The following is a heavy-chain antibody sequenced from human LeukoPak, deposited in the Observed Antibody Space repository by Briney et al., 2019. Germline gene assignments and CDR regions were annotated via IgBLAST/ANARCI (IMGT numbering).Heavy chain of an antibody. CDR3: ARATRIAAAGIPYFDY. CDR1: GGSISSYY. V-gene: IGHV4-30-4*08. J-gene: IGHJ4*02. Sequence: PSETLSLTCTVSGGSISSYYWSWIRQPPGKGLEWIGYIYYSGSTYYNPSLKSRVTISVDTSKNQFSLKLSSVTAADTAVYYCARATRIAAAGIPYFDYWGQGTLVTVSS. D-gene: IGHD6-13*01. CDR2: IYYSGST.